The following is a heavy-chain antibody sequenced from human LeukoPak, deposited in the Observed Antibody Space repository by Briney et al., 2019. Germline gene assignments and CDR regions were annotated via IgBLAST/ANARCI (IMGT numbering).Heavy chain of an antibody. CDR3: AKSIDSSAHANLDY. Sequence: GGSLRLSCAASGFTFSRYGMHWVRQAPGKGLEWVSFTRFDGKNKYYADSVKGRFTISKDSSKNTLDLQMNSLRAEDTAVYYCAKSIDSSAHANLDYWGQGTLVTVSS. CDR1: GFTFSRYG. CDR2: TRFDGKNK. V-gene: IGHV3-30*02. J-gene: IGHJ4*02. D-gene: IGHD6-19*01.